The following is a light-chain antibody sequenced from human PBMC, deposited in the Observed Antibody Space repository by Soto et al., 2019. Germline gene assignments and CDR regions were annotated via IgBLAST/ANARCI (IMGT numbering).Light chain of an antibody. V-gene: IGLV2-14*01. CDR2: DVS. Sequence: QSALTQPASVSGSPGQSIAISRTGSSSDVADYKFVSWYQQHPGKAPKLMIYDVSSRPSGVSNRFSGSKSGNTASLTISGLQAEDEADYYCDSYTSSGTYVFGSGTKLTVL. CDR1: SSDVADYKF. J-gene: IGLJ1*01. CDR3: DSYTSSGTYV.